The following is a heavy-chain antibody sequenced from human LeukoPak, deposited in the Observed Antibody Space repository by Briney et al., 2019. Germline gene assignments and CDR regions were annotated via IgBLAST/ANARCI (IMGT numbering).Heavy chain of an antibody. J-gene: IGHJ5*02. CDR3: ARHDDSDHGDLNWFDP. CDR1: GGSFSGYY. Sequence: SETLSLTCAVYGGSFSGYYWSWIRQPPGQGLEWIGEINHSGSTNYNPSLKSRVTISVDTSKNHFSLNLNSLTAADTSVYYCARHDDSDHGDLNWFDPWGQGTLVTVSS. V-gene: IGHV4-34*01. D-gene: IGHD1-14*01. CDR2: INHSGST.